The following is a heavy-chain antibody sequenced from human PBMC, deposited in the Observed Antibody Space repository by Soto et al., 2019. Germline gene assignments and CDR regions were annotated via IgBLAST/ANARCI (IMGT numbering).Heavy chain of an antibody. CDR1: GASISSYY. V-gene: IGHV4-59*01. CDR3: VKRSLLMAPT. Sequence: SETLSLTCTVSGASISSYYWSWIRQPPGKGLEWIGYIYYSGSTNYNPSLKSRVTISVDTSKNQFSLKVSSVTATDTAVYYCVKRSLLMAPTWGQGIQVTVSS. CDR2: IYYSGST. J-gene: IGHJ4*02. D-gene: IGHD1-1*01.